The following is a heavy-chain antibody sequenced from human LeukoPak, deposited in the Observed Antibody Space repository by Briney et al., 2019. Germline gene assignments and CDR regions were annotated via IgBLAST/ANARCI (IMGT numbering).Heavy chain of an antibody. V-gene: IGHV4-31*03. D-gene: IGHD6-19*01. CDR1: GGSISSGGSY. CDR3: ARGYKLSSGWPNDAFDI. J-gene: IGHJ3*02. Sequence: SETLSLTCTVSGGSISSGGSYWSWIRQHPGKGLEWIGYIYYNGSTYYNPSLKSRVTISVDTSKNQFSLKLSSVTAADTAVYYCARGYKLSSGWPNDAFDIWGQGTMVTVSS. CDR2: IYYNGST.